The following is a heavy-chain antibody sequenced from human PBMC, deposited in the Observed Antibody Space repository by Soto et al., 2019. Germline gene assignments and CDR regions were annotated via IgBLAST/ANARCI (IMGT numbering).Heavy chain of an antibody. CDR1: GFTFSNAW. CDR3: TTIVVVPAALLNWFDP. V-gene: IGHV3-15*01. CDR2: IKSKTDGGTT. Sequence: EVQLVESGGGLVKPGGSLRLSCAASGFTFSNAWMSWVRQAPGKGLEWVGRIKSKTDGGTTDYAAPVKGRFTISRDDSNNTLYLQMNSLKTEDTAVYYCTTIVVVPAALLNWFDPWGQGTLVTVSS. D-gene: IGHD2-2*01. J-gene: IGHJ5*02.